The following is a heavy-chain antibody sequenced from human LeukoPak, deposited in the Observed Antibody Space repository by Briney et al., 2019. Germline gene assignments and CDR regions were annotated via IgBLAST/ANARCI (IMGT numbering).Heavy chain of an antibody. D-gene: IGHD6-13*01. V-gene: IGHV1-8*03. CDR2: MNPNSGNT. Sequence: ASVKVSCKASGYTFTSYDINWVRQATGQGLEWMGWMNPNSGNTGYAQKFQGRVTITRNTSISTAYMELSSLRSEDTAVYYCARGPFIAAAAEKLGWFDPWGQGTLVTVSS. CDR1: GYTFTSYD. J-gene: IGHJ5*02. CDR3: ARGPFIAAAAEKLGWFDP.